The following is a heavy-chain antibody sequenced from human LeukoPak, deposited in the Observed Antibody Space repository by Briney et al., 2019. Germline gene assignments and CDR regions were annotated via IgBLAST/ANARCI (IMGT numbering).Heavy chain of an antibody. CDR1: GGSFSGYY. J-gene: IGHJ6*02. V-gene: IGHV4-34*01. CDR2: INHSGST. Sequence: KASETLSLTCAVYGGSFSGYYWSWIRQPPGKGLEWIGEINHSGSTNYNPSLKSRVTISVDTSKNQFSLKLSSVTAADTAVYYCARGRGLPAATFPPNYYYYYGMDVWAKGPRSPSP. CDR3: ARGRGLPAATFPPNYYYYYGMDV. D-gene: IGHD2-2*01.